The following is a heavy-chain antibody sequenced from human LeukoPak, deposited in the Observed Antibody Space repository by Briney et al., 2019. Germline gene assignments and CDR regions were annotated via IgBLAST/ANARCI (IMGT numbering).Heavy chain of an antibody. V-gene: IGHV1-2*02. CDR1: GYTFTGYY. CDR2: INPNSGGT. J-gene: IGHJ3*02. Sequence: ASVKVSCKASGYTFTGYYMHWVRQAPGQGLEWMGWINPNSGGTNYAQKFQGRVTMTRDTSTSTVYMELSSLRSEDTAVYYCARAWVYYDSSGYYRPRDAFDIWGQGTMVTVSS. CDR3: ARAWVYYDSSGYYRPRDAFDI. D-gene: IGHD3-22*01.